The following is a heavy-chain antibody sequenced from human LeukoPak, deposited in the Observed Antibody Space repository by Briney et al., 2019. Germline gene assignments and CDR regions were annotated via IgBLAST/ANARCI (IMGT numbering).Heavy chain of an antibody. CDR3: ARSPNRSYYRSLDY. J-gene: IGHJ4*02. CDR1: GFTFDDHA. Sequence: GGSLRLSCAASGFTFDDHAMHWVRQVPGKGLEWVSGLTWNSGNIDYVDSVKGRFTISRDNAKNSLYLQMNDLRTEDTALYHCARSPNRSYYRSLDYWGQGILVTVSS. V-gene: IGHV3-9*01. D-gene: IGHD1-26*01. CDR2: LTWNSGNI.